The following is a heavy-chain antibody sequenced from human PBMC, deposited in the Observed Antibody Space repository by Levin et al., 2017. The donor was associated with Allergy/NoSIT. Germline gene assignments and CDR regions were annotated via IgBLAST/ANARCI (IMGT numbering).Heavy chain of an antibody. CDR3: ARDLGSSGDYLGCFDY. Sequence: LSLTCAASGFSFSGYGMHWVRQAPGKGLEWVAIIWDDGSNQYYGDSVKGRFTVSRDNSKDTLYLQMNSLRAEDTALYYCARDLGSSGDYLGCFDYWGQGTQVTVSS. V-gene: IGHV3-33*01. CDR1: GFSFSGYG. CDR2: IWDDGSNQ. D-gene: IGHD4-17*01. J-gene: IGHJ4*02.